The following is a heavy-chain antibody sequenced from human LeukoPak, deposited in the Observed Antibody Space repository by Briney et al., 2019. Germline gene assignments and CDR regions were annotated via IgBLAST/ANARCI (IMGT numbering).Heavy chain of an antibody. D-gene: IGHD4-23*01. CDR2: ISGYNGNT. CDR3: ATDGYGGNSGLNDY. CDR1: GYSFTSYG. V-gene: IGHV1-18*01. J-gene: IGHJ4*02. Sequence: GASVKVSCKTSGYSFTSYGINWVRQAPGQGLEWMGCISGYNGNTRYAQKFQGRVTMTTDTSTTTAYMDLRSLRSDDTAVYYCATDGYGGNSGLNDYWGQGTLVTVSS.